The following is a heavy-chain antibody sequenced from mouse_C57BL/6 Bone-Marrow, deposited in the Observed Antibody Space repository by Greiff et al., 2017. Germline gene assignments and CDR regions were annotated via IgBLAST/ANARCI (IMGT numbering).Heavy chain of an antibody. Sequence: EVKLMESGGGLVKPGGSLKLSCAASGFTFSSYAMSWVRQTPEKRLEWVATISDGGSYTYYPDNVKGRFTISRDNAKNNLYLQMSHLKSEDTAMYYCARRGYGSSHWYFDVWGTGTTVTVSS. CDR1: GFTFSSYA. CDR2: ISDGGSYT. D-gene: IGHD1-1*01. J-gene: IGHJ1*03. CDR3: ARRGYGSSHWYFDV. V-gene: IGHV5-4*03.